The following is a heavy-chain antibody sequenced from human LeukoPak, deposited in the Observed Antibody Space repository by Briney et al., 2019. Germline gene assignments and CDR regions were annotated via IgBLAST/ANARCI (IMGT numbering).Heavy chain of an antibody. D-gene: IGHD5-18*01. CDR2: INTDSGNP. J-gene: IGHJ4*02. CDR3: ARGRHSYGPDY. CDR1: GYSFNSQG. Sequence: ASVKVSCKASGYSFNSQGMNWVRQAPGQGLEWMGWINTDSGNPTYAQGFTGRFVFSLDTSVSTAYLQISSLKAEDTAVYYCARGRHSYGPDYWGQGTLVTVSS. V-gene: IGHV7-4-1*02.